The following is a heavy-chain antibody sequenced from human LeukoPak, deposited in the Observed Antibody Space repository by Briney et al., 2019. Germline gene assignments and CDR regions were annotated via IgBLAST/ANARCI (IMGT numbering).Heavy chain of an antibody. J-gene: IGHJ3*02. CDR2: IYHSGST. CDR1: GGSISSGGYS. V-gene: IGHV4-30-2*01. Sequence: SETLSLTCAVSGGSISSGGYSWRWIRQPPGKGLEWIGYIYHSGSTYYNPSLKSRVTISVDRSKNQFSLKLSSVTAADTAVYYCAREGSNDAFDIWGQGTMVTVPS. CDR3: AREGSNDAFDI. D-gene: IGHD4/OR15-4a*01.